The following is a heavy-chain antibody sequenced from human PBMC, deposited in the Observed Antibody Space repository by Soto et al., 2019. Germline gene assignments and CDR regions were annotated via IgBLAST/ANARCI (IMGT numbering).Heavy chain of an antibody. CDR1: GGSFSGYY. CDR3: ARRRDFWSGYYVRRPYYFDY. Sequence: SETLSLTCAVYGGSFSGYYWSWIRQPPGKGLEWIGEINHSGSTNYNPSLKSRVTISVDTSKNQFSLKLSSVTAADTAVYYCARRRDFWSGYYVRRPYYFDYWGQGTLVTVSS. J-gene: IGHJ4*02. D-gene: IGHD3-3*01. CDR2: INHSGST. V-gene: IGHV4-34*01.